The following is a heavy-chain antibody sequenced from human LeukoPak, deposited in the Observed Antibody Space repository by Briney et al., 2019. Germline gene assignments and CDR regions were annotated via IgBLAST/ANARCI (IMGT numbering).Heavy chain of an antibody. V-gene: IGHV1-69*13. D-gene: IGHD3-10*01. J-gene: IGHJ5*02. CDR3: ARERPMVRGVTRNNWFDP. CDR2: IIPIFGTA. CDR1: GYTFTSYG. Sequence: ASVKVSCKASGYTFTSYGFSWVRQAPGQGLEWMGGIIPIFGTANYAQKFQGRVTITADESTSTAYMELSSLRSEDTAVYYCARERPMVRGVTRNNWFDPWGQGTLVTVSS.